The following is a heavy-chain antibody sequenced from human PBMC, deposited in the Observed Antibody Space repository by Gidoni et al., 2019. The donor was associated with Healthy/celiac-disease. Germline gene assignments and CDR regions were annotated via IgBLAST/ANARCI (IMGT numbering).Heavy chain of an antibody. CDR2: IYYSGST. V-gene: IGHV4-59*01. CDR3: ARGYVHSLGYYGMDV. D-gene: IGHD2-2*01. Sequence: QVPLQESGPGLVKPSETLSLTCTVSGGSISSYYWSWIRQPPGKGLEWIGYIYYSGSTNYNPALKSRVTISVDTSKNQFSLKLSSVTAADTAVYYCARGYVHSLGYYGMDVWGQGTTVTVSS. CDR1: GGSISSYY. J-gene: IGHJ6*02.